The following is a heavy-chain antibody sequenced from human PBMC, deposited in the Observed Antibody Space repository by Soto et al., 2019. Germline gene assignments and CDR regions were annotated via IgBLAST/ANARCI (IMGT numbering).Heavy chain of an antibody. CDR2: ISHDGTNK. CDR1: GFTFNSYP. Sequence: QVQLVESGGGVVQPGRSLRLSCAASGFTFNSYPMHWVRQTPGKGLEWVALISHDGTNKYHADSVKGRFTISRDNSKNTVYLQMNSLRAEDTALYYCARDGNILPAYCLDYWCQGSLVTVSS. V-gene: IGHV3-30-3*01. D-gene: IGHD3-9*01. J-gene: IGHJ4*02. CDR3: ARDGNILPAYCLDY.